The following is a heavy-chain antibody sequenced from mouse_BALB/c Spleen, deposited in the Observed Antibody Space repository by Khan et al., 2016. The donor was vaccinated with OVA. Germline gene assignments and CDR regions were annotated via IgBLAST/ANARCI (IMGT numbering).Heavy chain of an antibody. CDR2: IFPGTGTT. V-gene: IGHV1S132*01. CDR3: ESGYYGNYEFAY. J-gene: IGHJ3*01. CDR1: GYTFTSYW. Sequence: QVQLQESGAELVKPGASVKLSCKTSGYTFTSYWIQWVKQRPGQGLGWIGEIFPGTGTTYYNENFKGKATLTVDTSSSTAYMQLSSLTSSDSAVYVCESGYYGNYEFAYWGQGTLLTVS. D-gene: IGHD2-1*01.